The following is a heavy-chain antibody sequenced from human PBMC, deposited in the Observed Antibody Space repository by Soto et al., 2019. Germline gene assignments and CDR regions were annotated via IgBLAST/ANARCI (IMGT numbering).Heavy chain of an antibody. CDR3: ARLVYDNRGYPFDY. D-gene: IGHD3-22*01. CDR2: IYWDDDK. V-gene: IGHV2-5*02. J-gene: IGHJ4*02. CDR1: GFSLSNSGVG. Sequence: QITLKESGPTLVKPTQTLTLTCTFSGFSLSNSGVGVGWIRQPPGKALEWLALIYWDDDKRYSPSLKSRITISKDTSKSQVVLTMTNMAPVNTALYYSARLVYDNRGYPFDYWGQGTLVTVSS.